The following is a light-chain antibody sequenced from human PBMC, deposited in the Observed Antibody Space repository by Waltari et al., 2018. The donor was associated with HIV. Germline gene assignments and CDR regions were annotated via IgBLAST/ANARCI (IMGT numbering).Light chain of an antibody. CDR2: DAS. CDR1: QSVSSY. V-gene: IGKV3-11*01. Sequence: EVVLTQCPATLSLSPGEGATLSCRASQSVSSYLAWYQQKPGQAPRLLIYDASNRATGIPARFSGSGSGTDFTLTISSLEPGDFAVYYCQQRSNWPLTFGGGTKVEIK. J-gene: IGKJ4*01. CDR3: QQRSNWPLT.